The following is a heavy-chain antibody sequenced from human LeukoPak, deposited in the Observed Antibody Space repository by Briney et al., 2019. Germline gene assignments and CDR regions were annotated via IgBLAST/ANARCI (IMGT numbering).Heavy chain of an antibody. CDR2: ISSSSSYI. D-gene: IGHD3-10*01. V-gene: IGHV3-21*01. J-gene: IGHJ6*02. CDR3: ARVVMVRGGYGMDV. Sequence: GGSLRLSCAASGFTFSSYSTNWVRQAPGKGLEWVSSISSSSSYIYYADSVKGRFTISRDNAKNSLYLQMNSLRAEDTAVYYCARVVMVRGGYGMDVWGQGTTVTVSS. CDR1: GFTFSSYS.